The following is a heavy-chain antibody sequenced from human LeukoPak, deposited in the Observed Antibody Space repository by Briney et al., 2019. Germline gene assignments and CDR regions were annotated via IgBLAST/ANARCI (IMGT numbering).Heavy chain of an antibody. CDR2: IWLDGSNK. D-gene: IGHD3-3*01. V-gene: IGHV3-33*01. J-gene: IGHJ4*02. Sequence: PGTSLRLSCAASGFTFSSYRMHWVRQDPGKGLEWVAVIWLDGSNKYYAESVKGRFTISRDNSKNALYLQMNSLRAEDTAVYFCARESSLRNFDYWGQGTLVTASS. CDR3: ARESSLRNFDY. CDR1: GFTFSSYR.